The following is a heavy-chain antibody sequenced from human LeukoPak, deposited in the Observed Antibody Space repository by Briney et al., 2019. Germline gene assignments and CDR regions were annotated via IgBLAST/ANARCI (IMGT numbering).Heavy chain of an antibody. Sequence: SETLSLTCTVSGGSISSSSYYWSWIRQPPGKGLEWIGYIYYSGSTNYNPSLKSRVTISVDTSKNQFSLKLSSVTAADTAVYYCARAYGDYVYFDYWGQGTLVTVSS. D-gene: IGHD4-17*01. V-gene: IGHV4-61*01. CDR2: IYYSGST. CDR1: GGSISSSSYY. CDR3: ARAYGDYVYFDY. J-gene: IGHJ4*02.